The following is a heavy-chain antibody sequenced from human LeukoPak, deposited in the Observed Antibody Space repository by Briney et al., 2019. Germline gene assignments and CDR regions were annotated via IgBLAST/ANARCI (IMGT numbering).Heavy chain of an antibody. D-gene: IGHD6-6*01. CDR1: GFTFSSYW. CDR2: ISYDGSNK. Sequence: GGSLRLSCAASGFTFSSYWMSWVRQAPGKGLEWVAVISYDGSNKYYADSVKGRFTISRDNSKNTLYLQMNSLRAEDTAVYYCARNGLSSSFSMDYWGQGTLVTVSS. J-gene: IGHJ4*02. CDR3: ARNGLSSSFSMDY. V-gene: IGHV3-30*03.